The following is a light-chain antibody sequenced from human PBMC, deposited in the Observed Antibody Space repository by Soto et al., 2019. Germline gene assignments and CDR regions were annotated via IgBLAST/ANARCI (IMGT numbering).Light chain of an antibody. CDR3: QQRSDWEFT. Sequence: EIVMTQSPATLSVSPGERVTLSCRASQSVSGHLAWYQQKPGQAPRLIISGASTRATGIPARFSGSGSGTEFTLTISSLEPEDFAIYYCQQRSDWEFTFGPGTRVDIK. CDR1: QSVSGH. J-gene: IGKJ3*01. V-gene: IGKV3-15*01. CDR2: GAS.